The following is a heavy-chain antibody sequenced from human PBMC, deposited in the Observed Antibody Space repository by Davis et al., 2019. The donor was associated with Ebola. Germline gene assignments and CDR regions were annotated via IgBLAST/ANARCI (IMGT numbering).Heavy chain of an antibody. CDR2: IDPSDSYT. J-gene: IGHJ4*02. CDR1: GYSFTSYW. V-gene: IGHV5-10-1*01. D-gene: IGHD1-26*01. Sequence: GESLKISCKGSGYSFTSYWISWVRQMPGKGLEWMGKIDPSDSYTNYSPSSQGHVTISADKSISTAYLQWSSLKASDTAMYYCARLSGSYYAFDYWGQGTLVTVSS. CDR3: ARLSGSYYAFDY.